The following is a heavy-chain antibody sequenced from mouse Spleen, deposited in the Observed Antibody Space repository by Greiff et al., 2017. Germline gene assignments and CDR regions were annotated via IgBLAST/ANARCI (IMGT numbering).Heavy chain of an antibody. CDR3: ARGGRYDWYFDV. CDR2: INPNNGGT. Sequence: EVQLQQSGPELVKPGASVKISCKASGYTFTDYYMNWVKQSHGKSLEWIGDINPNNGGTSYNQKFKGKATLTVDKSSSTAYMELRSLTSEDSAVYYCARGGRYDWYFDVWGAGTTVTVSS. D-gene: IGHD2-14*01. J-gene: IGHJ1*01. V-gene: IGHV1-26*01. CDR1: GYTFTDYY.